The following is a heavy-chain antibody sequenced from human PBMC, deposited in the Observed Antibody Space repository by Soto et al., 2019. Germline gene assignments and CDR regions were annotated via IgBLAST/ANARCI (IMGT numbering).Heavy chain of an antibody. D-gene: IGHD2-15*01. J-gene: IGHJ6*02. CDR1: GFTFGDYA. V-gene: IGHV3-49*03. Sequence: GGSLRLSCTASGFTFGDYAMSWFRQAPGKGLEWVGFIRSKAYGGTTEYAASVKGRFTISRDDSKSIAYLQMNSLKTEDTAVYYCTRVYCSGGSCYLPYGMDVWGQGTTVTVSS. CDR3: TRVYCSGGSCYLPYGMDV. CDR2: IRSKAYGGTT.